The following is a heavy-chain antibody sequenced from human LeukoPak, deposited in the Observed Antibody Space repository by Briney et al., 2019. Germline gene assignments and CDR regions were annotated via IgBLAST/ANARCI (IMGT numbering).Heavy chain of an antibody. Sequence: PSETLSLTCTVSGGSISSYYWSWIRQPAGKGLEWIGRIYTSGSTNYNPSLKSRVTMSVDTSKNQFSLELSSVTAADTAVYYCARGGIVLAEKDAFDIWGRGTMVTVSS. CDR1: GGSISSYY. CDR2: IYTSGST. CDR3: ARGGIVLAEKDAFDI. J-gene: IGHJ3*02. D-gene: IGHD2-8*02. V-gene: IGHV4-4*07.